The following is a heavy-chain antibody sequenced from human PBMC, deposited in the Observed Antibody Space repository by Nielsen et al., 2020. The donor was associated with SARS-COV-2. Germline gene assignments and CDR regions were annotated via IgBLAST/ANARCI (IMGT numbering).Heavy chain of an antibody. J-gene: IGHJ4*02. V-gene: IGHV2-70*11. CDR2: IDWDDDK. CDR3: ARTYYTSVHFDY. Sequence: SGPTLVKPPQTLTLTCTFSGFSLTTSGMCVNWIRQPPGKALEWLARIDWDDDKYYSTSLKTRLTISKDTSKNQVVLTMTDMDPVDTATYYCARTYYTSVHFDYWGQGTLVTVSS. CDR1: GFSLTTSGMC. D-gene: IGHD3-22*01.